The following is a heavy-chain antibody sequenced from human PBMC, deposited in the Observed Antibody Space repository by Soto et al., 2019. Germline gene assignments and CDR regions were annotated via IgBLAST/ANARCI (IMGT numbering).Heavy chain of an antibody. Sequence: QITLKESGPTLVKPTQTLTLTCTFSGFSLTTDRVGVGWIRQPPGEALEWLAVIYWDDSKTYRPSLESRLTITKDTSKNQVALTMTNMDSVDTATYYCAHAYGGRSLYWGQGTLVTVCS. J-gene: IGHJ4*02. CDR2: IYWDDSK. V-gene: IGHV2-5*02. CDR3: AHAYGGRSLY. CDR1: GFSLTTDRVG. D-gene: IGHD1-26*01.